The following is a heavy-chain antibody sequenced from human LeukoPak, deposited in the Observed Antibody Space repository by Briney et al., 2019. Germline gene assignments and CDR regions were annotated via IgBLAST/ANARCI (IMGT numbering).Heavy chain of an antibody. CDR1: GFTVSSNY. J-gene: IGHJ5*02. Sequence: GGSLRLSCAASGFTVSSNYMSWVRQAPGKGLEWVSVIYSGGSTYYADSVKGRFTISRDNSKNTLYLQMNSLRAEDTAVYYCAKDPLLRYFDLNWFDPWGQGTLVTVSS. CDR2: IYSGGST. CDR3: AKDPLLRYFDLNWFDP. V-gene: IGHV3-53*01. D-gene: IGHD3-9*01.